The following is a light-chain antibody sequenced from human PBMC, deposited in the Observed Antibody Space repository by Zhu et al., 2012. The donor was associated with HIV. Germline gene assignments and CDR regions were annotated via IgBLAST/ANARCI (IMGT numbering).Light chain of an antibody. CDR2: GAF. J-gene: IGKJ2*03. CDR1: QSVFSTY. CDR3: QQYGNSPYS. V-gene: IGKV3-20*01. Sequence: EIALTQSPDTLSLSPGERATLSCRASQSVFSTYLAWYQQRPGQAPRLLIYGAFRRATGIPDRFSGSGSGTDSTLTISRLEPEDFAVYYCQQYGNSPYSFGQGTKLEI.